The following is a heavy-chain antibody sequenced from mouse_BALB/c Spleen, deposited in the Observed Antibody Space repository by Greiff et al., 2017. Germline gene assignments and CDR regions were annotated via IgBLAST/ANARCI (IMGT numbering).Heavy chain of an antibody. D-gene: IGHD2-12*01. CDR1: GYTFTSYW. CDR3: TRSSHDSDAMDY. CDR2: IDPSDSYT. Sequence: VQLQQPGAELVRPGASVKLSCKASGYTFTSYWINWVKQRPGQGLEWIGNIDPSDSYTNYNQKFKDKATLTVDKSSSTAYMQLSSPTSEDSAVYYCTRSSHDSDAMDYWGQGTSVTVSS. V-gene: IGHV1-69*02. J-gene: IGHJ4*01.